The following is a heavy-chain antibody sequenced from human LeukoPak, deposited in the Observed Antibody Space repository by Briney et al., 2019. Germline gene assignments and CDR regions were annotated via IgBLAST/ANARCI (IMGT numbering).Heavy chain of an antibody. D-gene: IGHD1-7*01. V-gene: IGHV4-39*01. CDR2: IYYSGNT. J-gene: IGHJ5*02. CDR3: ARHSGGVTQTTDWFDP. CDR1: GGSISSSDYS. Sequence: SETLSLTCTVSGGSISSSDYSWGWIRLPPGKGLEWIGSIYYSGNTYYNPSLRSRVTISVDTSKNQFSLKVNSVTAADTAVYYCARHSGGVTQTTDWFDPWGQGTVVTVSS.